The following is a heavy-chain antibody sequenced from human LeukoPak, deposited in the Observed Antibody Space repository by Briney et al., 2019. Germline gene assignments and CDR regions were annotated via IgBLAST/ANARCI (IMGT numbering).Heavy chain of an antibody. Sequence: GASVKVSCKASGYTFTSYAMNWVRQAPGQGLEWMGWISAYNGNTNYAQKLQGRVTMTTDTSTSTAYMELRSLRSDDTAVYYCARDGVGIQLWLVDYWGQGTLVTVSS. CDR2: ISAYNGNT. J-gene: IGHJ4*02. V-gene: IGHV1-18*01. CDR3: ARDGVGIQLWLVDY. CDR1: GYTFTSYA. D-gene: IGHD5-18*01.